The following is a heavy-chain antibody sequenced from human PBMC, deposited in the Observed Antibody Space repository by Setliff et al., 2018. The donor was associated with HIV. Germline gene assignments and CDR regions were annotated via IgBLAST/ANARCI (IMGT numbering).Heavy chain of an antibody. CDR3: TTYSSVYYHSDC. CDR2: IKSKSDGGAV. V-gene: IGHV3-15*06. Sequence: GGSLRLSCAASGFTFSTFWMSWVRQAPGKGLEWVGRIKSKSDGGAVHYAAPVKGRFTISRDDSQDTLYLEMNSLTNEDTAMYYCTTYSSVYYHSDCWGQGTLVTV. CDR1: GFTFSTFW. J-gene: IGHJ4*02. D-gene: IGHD3-22*01.